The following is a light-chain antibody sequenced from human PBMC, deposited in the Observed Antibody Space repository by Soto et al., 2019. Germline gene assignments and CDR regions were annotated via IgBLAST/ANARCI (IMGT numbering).Light chain of an antibody. Sequence: QSALTQPRSVSGSPGQSVTISCTGTSSDVGGYNYVSWYQQHPGKAPKLMIYDVSKRPSGGPDRFSGYKSGNTAALTIAGLQAEEEADDYCCSYAGSYTHYVYGTGTKLTVL. CDR3: CSYAGSYTHYV. V-gene: IGLV2-11*01. J-gene: IGLJ1*01. CDR1: SSDVGGYNY. CDR2: DVS.